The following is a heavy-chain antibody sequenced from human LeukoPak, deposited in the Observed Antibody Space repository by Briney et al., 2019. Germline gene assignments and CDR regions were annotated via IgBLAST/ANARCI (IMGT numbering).Heavy chain of an antibody. Sequence: RWASVKVSCKASGYTFTGYYMHWVRQAPGQGLEWTGRINPNSGGTNYAQKFQGRVTMTRDTSISTAYMELSRLRSDDTAVYYCASLQGDYDSSGTDYWGQGTLVTVSS. CDR3: ASLQGDYDSSGTDY. D-gene: IGHD3-22*01. CDR2: INPNSGGT. V-gene: IGHV1-2*06. J-gene: IGHJ4*02. CDR1: GYTFTGYY.